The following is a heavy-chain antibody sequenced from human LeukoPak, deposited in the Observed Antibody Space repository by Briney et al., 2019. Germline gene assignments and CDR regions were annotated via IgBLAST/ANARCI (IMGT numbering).Heavy chain of an antibody. Sequence: ASVKVSCKASGYTFTSYGISWVRQAPGQGLEWMGWISAYNGNTNYAQKLQGRVTMTTDTSTSTAYMELRSLRSDDTAVYYCARGPGVYYDFWSGYYYYFDYWGQGTLVTVSS. CDR3: ARGPGVYYDFWSGYYYYFDY. CDR1: GYTFTSYG. D-gene: IGHD3-3*01. V-gene: IGHV1-18*01. CDR2: ISAYNGNT. J-gene: IGHJ4*02.